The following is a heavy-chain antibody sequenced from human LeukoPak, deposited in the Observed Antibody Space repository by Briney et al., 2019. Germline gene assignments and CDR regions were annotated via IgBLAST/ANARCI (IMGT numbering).Heavy chain of an antibody. CDR2: ISAYNGNT. CDR3: ARGSGWYGLVGLYFDY. CDR1: GGTFSSYA. J-gene: IGHJ4*02. V-gene: IGHV1-18*01. D-gene: IGHD6-19*01. Sequence: GSSVKVSCKASGGTFSSYAISWVRQAPGQGLEWMGWISAYNGNTNYAQKLQGRVTMTTDTSTSTAYMELRSLRSDDTAVYYCARGSGWYGLVGLYFDYWGQGTLVTVSS.